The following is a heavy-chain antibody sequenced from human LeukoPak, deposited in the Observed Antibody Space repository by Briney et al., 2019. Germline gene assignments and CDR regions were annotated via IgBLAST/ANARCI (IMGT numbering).Heavy chain of an antibody. CDR2: IYYSGTT. Sequence: PSETLSLTCTVSGGSISSGSYYWSWIRQSPGKGLEWIGFIYYSGTTNYNPYFKSRVTISVDTSRNQFSLKLTSVTAADTAVYYCARPARYDRLALLEVWGQGTTVTVSS. V-gene: IGHV4-61*01. CDR1: GGSISSGSYY. J-gene: IGHJ6*02. D-gene: IGHD3-22*01. CDR3: ARPARYDRLALLEV.